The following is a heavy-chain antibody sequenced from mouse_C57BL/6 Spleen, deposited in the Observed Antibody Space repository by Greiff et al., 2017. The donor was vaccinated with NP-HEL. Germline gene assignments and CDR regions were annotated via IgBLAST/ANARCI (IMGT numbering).Heavy chain of an antibody. V-gene: IGHV1-19*01. J-gene: IGHJ1*03. D-gene: IGHD1-1*01. CDR2: INPYNGGT. CDR1: GYTFTDYY. Sequence: EVQLQQSGPVLVKPGASVKMSCKASGYTFTDYYMNWVKQSHGKSLEWIGVINPYNGGTSYNQKFKGKATLTVDKSSSTAYMELNSLTSEDSAVYYCARRGSSHWYFDGWGTATTVTVS. CDR3: ARRGSSHWYFDG.